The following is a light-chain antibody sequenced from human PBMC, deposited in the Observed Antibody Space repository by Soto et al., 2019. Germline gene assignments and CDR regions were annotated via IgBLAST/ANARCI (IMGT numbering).Light chain of an antibody. CDR2: LGS. V-gene: IGKV2-28*01. J-gene: IGKJ4*01. CDR3: MQALQTPLT. CDR1: QSLLHSNGYNY. Sequence: DIVMTQSPLYLPVTPGEPASISCRSSQSLLHSNGYNYLDWYLQKPGQSPPLLIYLGSNRASGVPARFSGSGSGTDFTLKISRVEAEDVGVYYCMQALQTPLTFGGGTKVEIK.